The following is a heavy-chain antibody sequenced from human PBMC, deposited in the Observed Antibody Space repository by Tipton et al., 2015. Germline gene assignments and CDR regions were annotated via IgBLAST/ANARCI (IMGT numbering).Heavy chain of an antibody. CDR2: IRSKAKGYAT. CDR3: ARDAMVRGVGSYYYYGMDV. CDR1: GFTFSDSP. D-gene: IGHD3-10*01. J-gene: IGHJ6*02. Sequence: SLRLSCAASGFTFSDSPIHWVRQASGRGLEWVGRIRSKAKGYATAYAASVKGRFTVSRDDSRNTAYLQMNSLKTEDTAVYYCARDAMVRGVGSYYYYGMDVWGQGTTVTVSS. V-gene: IGHV3-73*01.